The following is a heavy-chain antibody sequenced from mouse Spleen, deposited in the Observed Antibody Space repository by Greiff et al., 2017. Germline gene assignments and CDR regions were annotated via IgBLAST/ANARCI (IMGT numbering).Heavy chain of an antibody. Sequence: EVKLLESGGGLVQPGGSLNLSCAASGFDFSRYWMSWARPAPGKGQEWIGEINPGSSTINYTPSLKDKFILSRDNAKNTLYLQMSKVRSEDTALYYCARGGNRYYYAMDYWGQGTSVTVSS. CDR1: GFDFSRYW. J-gene: IGHJ4*01. CDR3: ARGGNRYYYAMDY. V-gene: IGHV4-2*02. D-gene: IGHD2-1*01. CDR2: INPGSSTI.